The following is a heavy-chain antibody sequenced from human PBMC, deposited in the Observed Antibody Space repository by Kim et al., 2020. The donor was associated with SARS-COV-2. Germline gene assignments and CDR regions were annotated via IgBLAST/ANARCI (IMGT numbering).Heavy chain of an antibody. CDR2: IYPGDSDT. Sequence: GESLKISCKGSGYSFTSYWIGWVRQMPGKGLEWMGIIYPGDSDTRYSPSFQGQVTISADKSISTAYLQWSSLKASDTAMYYCARMGDNDYSNWDYYYGMDVWGQGTTVTVSS. J-gene: IGHJ6*02. V-gene: IGHV5-51*01. CDR1: GYSFTSYW. CDR3: ARMGDNDYSNWDYYYGMDV. D-gene: IGHD4-4*01.